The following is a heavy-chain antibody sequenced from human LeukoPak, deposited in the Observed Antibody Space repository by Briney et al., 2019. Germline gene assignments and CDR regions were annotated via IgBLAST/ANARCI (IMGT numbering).Heavy chain of an antibody. D-gene: IGHD1-14*01. CDR2: IYNNGST. V-gene: IGHV4-59*01. Sequence: SETLSLTCTVSGGSISSYYWSWIRQPRGKGLEWIGYIYNNGSTNYNPSLKSRVTISVDTSKNQFSLKLSSVTAADTALYYCARARINWFDPWGQGTLVTVSP. CDR3: ARARINWFDP. CDR1: GGSISSYY. J-gene: IGHJ5*02.